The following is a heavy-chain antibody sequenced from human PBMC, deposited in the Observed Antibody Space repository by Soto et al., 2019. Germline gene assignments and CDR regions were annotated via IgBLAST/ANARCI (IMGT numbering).Heavy chain of an antibody. CDR2: ISYDGSNK. V-gene: IGHV3-30*18. Sequence: QVQLVESGGGVVQPGRSLRLSCAASGFTFSSYGMHWVRQAPGKGLAWVAVISYDGSNKYYADSVKGRFTISRDNSKNTLYLEMNSLREEDKSVYYCAKSRAFYGSGGTLLDYLGQGTLVTVSS. J-gene: IGHJ4*02. D-gene: IGHD3-10*01. CDR1: GFTFSSYG. CDR3: AKSRAFYGSGGTLLDY.